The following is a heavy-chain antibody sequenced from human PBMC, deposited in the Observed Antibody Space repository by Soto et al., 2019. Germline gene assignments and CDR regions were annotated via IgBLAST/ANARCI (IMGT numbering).Heavy chain of an antibody. V-gene: IGHV4-59*01. J-gene: IGHJ4*02. CDR1: GGSISSYY. CDR3: ARGDYGDLFDY. Sequence: TSEPLSICCTVPGGSISSYYWCRIRQPPGKGLAWTGYIYYSGSTNYNPSLKSRVTISVDTSKNQFSLKLSSVTAADTAVYYCARGDYGDLFDYWGQGTLVTVSS. D-gene: IGHD4-17*01. CDR2: IYYSGST.